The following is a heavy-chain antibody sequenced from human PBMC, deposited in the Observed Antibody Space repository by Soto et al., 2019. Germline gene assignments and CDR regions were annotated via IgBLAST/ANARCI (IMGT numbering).Heavy chain of an antibody. Sequence: GGSLRLSCAASAFTFSSYWMNWVRQAPGKGLVWVSRINADGSYASYADFVKGRFTISRDNSRNTVHLQMNSLSAEDTAVYYCARDFTTAETPGDDFDYWGQGIPVTVSS. D-gene: IGHD4-17*01. V-gene: IGHV3-74*01. CDR3: ARDFTTAETPGDDFDY. CDR2: INADGSYA. J-gene: IGHJ4*02. CDR1: AFTFSSYW.